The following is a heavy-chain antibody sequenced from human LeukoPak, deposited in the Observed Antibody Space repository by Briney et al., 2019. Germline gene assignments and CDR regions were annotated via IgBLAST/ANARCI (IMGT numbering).Heavy chain of an antibody. J-gene: IGHJ5*02. D-gene: IGHD2-21*02. CDR1: DLPVRSNY. CDR2: ISRDSST. Sequence: GGSLRLSCAASDLPVRSNYMSWVRQAPGKGLECVSYISRDSSTTYAASVKGRFTTSRDNSGNTLYLQMNNLKTEDTAVYYCRVCGGDCSLIVTWGQGTLVTVSS. CDR3: RVCGGDCSLIVT. V-gene: IGHV3-53*01.